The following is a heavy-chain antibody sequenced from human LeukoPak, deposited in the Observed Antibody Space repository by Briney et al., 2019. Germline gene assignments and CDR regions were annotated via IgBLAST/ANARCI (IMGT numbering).Heavy chain of an antibody. J-gene: IGHJ4*02. CDR2: INAGNGNT. CDR1: GGTFSSYA. Sequence: ASVKVSCKASGGTFSSYAISWVRQAPGQGLEWMGWINAGNGNTKYSQKFQGRVTITRDTSASTAYMELSSLRSEDTAVYYCARDSYYFDYWGQGTLVTVSS. CDR3: ARDSYYFDY. D-gene: IGHD2-2*01. V-gene: IGHV1-3*01.